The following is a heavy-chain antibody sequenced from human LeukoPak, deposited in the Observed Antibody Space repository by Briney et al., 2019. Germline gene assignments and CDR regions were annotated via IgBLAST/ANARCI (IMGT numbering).Heavy chain of an antibody. CDR2: IIPIFGTA. Sequence: ASVKVSCKASGGTFSSYAISWVRQAPGQGLEWMGGIIPIFGTANYAQKFQGRVTITADKSTSTAYMELSSLRSEDTAVYYCARVPSSGYCYYYYYMDVWGKGTTVTVSS. D-gene: IGHD3-22*01. CDR1: GGTFSSYA. V-gene: IGHV1-69*06. CDR3: ARVPSSGYCYYYYYMDV. J-gene: IGHJ6*03.